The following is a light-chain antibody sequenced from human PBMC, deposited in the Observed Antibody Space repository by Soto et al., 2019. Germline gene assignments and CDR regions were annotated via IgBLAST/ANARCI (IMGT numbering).Light chain of an antibody. CDR2: VAS. CDR1: QSIRNY. CDR3: QQRYTTPYS. V-gene: IGKV1-39*01. J-gene: IGKJ2*01. Sequence: DIQMTQSPSSLSASVGDRVTITCRASQSIRNYVNWYQQKPGKAPKFLIYVASTLQSGVPSRFSDSASGTDFTLTISSLQAEDFATYSWQQRYTTPYSFGPGTMLEIK.